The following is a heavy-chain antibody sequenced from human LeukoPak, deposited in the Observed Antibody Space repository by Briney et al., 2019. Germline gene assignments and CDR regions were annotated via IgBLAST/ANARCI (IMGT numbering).Heavy chain of an antibody. D-gene: IGHD3-16*01. CDR2: IKQDGSEK. J-gene: IGHJ4*02. CDR1: GFTFSSYW. Sequence: GGSLRLSCAASGFTFSSYWMSWVRQAPGKGLEWVANIKQDGSEKYYVDSVKGRFTISRDNARNSLYLQMNSLRAEDTAVYYCARARGGDYFDYWGQGTLVTVSS. CDR3: ARARGGDYFDY. V-gene: IGHV3-7*01.